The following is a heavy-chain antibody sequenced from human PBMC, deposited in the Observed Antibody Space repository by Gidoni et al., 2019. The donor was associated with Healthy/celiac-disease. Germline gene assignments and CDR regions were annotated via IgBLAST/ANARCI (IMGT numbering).Heavy chain of an antibody. D-gene: IGHD2-8*02. CDR2: IKQDGSEK. Sequence: EVQLVESGGGLVQPGGSLLLCCAASGFTFSRYWMGWVRQAPGKGLEWVANIKQDGSEKYYVDSVKGRFTISRDNATISLYLHMHSPRAEDTAVYYCARDGILAFGFDGWFDPWGQGTLVTVSS. CDR3: ARDGILAFGFDGWFDP. V-gene: IGHV3-7*03. CDR1: GFTFSRYW. J-gene: IGHJ5*02.